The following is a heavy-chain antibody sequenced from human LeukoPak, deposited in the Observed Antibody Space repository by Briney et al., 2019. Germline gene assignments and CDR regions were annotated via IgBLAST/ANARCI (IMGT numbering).Heavy chain of an antibody. CDR3: AKDLPAGSYLFDY. Sequence: PGGSLRLSCAASGFIVSSNYMNWVRQTPGKGLEWVSVIYTDGSTYYADSVKGRFTISRDNSKNTLYLQMNSLRAEDTAVYYCAKDLPAGSYLFDYWGQGTLVTVSS. V-gene: IGHV3-53*01. J-gene: IGHJ4*02. D-gene: IGHD1-26*01. CDR1: GFIVSSNY. CDR2: IYTDGST.